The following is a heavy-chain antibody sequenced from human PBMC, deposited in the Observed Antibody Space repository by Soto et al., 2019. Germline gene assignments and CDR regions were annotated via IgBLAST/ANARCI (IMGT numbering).Heavy chain of an antibody. D-gene: IGHD5-12*01. CDR3: ARGIKGLPPSAFDI. CDR1: GGSFSGYY. CDR2: INHSGST. V-gene: IGHV4-34*01. Sequence: SETLSLTCAVYGGSFSGYYWSWIRQPPGKGLEWIGEINHSGSTNYNPSLKSRVTMTRNTSISTAYLELSGLRSDDTAVYYCARGIKGLPPSAFDIWGQGTRVTVS. J-gene: IGHJ3*02.